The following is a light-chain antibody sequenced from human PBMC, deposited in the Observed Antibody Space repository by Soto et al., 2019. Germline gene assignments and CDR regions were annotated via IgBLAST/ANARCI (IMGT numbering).Light chain of an antibody. CDR3: SSYTTSTTRV. Sequence: QSALTQPASVSGSPGQSITISCTGTSSDVGAYNYVSWYQHHPGNAPKLLIYDVSTRPSGVSNRFSGSKSGNTASLTISGLQAEDEADYYCSSYTTSTTRVFGTGTKATVL. J-gene: IGLJ1*01. V-gene: IGLV2-14*03. CDR1: SSDVGAYNY. CDR2: DVS.